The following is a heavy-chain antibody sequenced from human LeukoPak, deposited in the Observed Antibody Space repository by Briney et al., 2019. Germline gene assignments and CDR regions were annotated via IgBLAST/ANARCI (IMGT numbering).Heavy chain of an antibody. J-gene: IGHJ4*02. CDR2: FDPEDGET. CDR1: GYTLTELS. V-gene: IGHV1-24*01. CDR3: ATRVGRSGSYY. Sequence: ASVTVSFMVSGYTLTELSMHWVRQAPGKGREWMGGFDPEDGETVYAQKFQGRVTMTEDTSTDTAYMELSSLRSEDTAVYYCATRVGRSGSYYWGQGTLVTVSS. D-gene: IGHD1-26*01.